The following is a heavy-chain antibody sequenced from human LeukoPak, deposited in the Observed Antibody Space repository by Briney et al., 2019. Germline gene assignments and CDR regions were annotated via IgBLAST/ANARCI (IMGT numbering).Heavy chain of an antibody. D-gene: IGHD3-3*01. Sequence: PSETLSLTCAVSGGSISSGGYSWSWIRQPPGKGLEWIGYIYHSGSTYYNPSLKSRVTISVDTSKNQFSLKLSSVTAADTAVYYCARGLTYYDFWSGYSQQPWFDPWGQGTLVTVSS. V-gene: IGHV4-30-2*02. CDR2: IYHSGST. CDR3: ARGLTYYDFWSGYSQQPWFDP. CDR1: GGSISSGGYS. J-gene: IGHJ5*02.